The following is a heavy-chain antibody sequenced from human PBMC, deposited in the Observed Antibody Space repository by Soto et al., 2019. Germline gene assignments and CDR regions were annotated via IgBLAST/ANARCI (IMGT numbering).Heavy chain of an antibody. J-gene: IGHJ4*02. CDR1: GYTFTTNG. V-gene: IGHV1-18*01. CDR3: ARDPMTGDLQFDY. Sequence: QVQLVQSGAEVKKPGASVKVSCKAAGYTFTTNGINWVRQAPGQGLEWMGWINGYNGNTHYAQKFQDRVTMTADTSTSTAYMELRSLRSDDTAVYYCARDPMTGDLQFDYWGQGTLVTVSS. CDR2: INGYNGNT. D-gene: IGHD3-9*01.